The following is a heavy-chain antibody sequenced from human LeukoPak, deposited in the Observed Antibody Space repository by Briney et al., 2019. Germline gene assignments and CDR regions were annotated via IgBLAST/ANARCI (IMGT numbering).Heavy chain of an antibody. CDR1: GFTFSDYE. J-gene: IGHJ4*02. D-gene: IGHD3-22*01. V-gene: IGHV3-48*03. Sequence: GGSLRLSCAASGFTFSDYEMNWVRQAPGKGLECVSYISSSGSTMFYADSVKGRFTISRDNAKNSLYLQMNSLRVEDTAVYYCARGAQITYYSDTSGYPDYSGQGALVTVSS. CDR2: ISSSGSTM. CDR3: ARGAQITYYSDTSGYPDY.